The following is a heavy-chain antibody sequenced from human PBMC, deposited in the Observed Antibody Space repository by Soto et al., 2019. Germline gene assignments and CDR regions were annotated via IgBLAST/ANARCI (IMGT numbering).Heavy chain of an antibody. V-gene: IGHV1-69*13. CDR2: IIPIFGTA. CDR1: GGTFSSYA. D-gene: IGHD2-2*01. CDR3: ARVRYCSSTSCYVFDY. J-gene: IGHJ4*02. Sequence: SVKVSCKASGGTFSSYAISWVRQAPGQGLEWMGGIIPIFGTANYAQKFQGRVTITADESTSTAYMELSSLRSEDTAVYYCARVRYCSSTSCYVFDYWGQGTMVTVSS.